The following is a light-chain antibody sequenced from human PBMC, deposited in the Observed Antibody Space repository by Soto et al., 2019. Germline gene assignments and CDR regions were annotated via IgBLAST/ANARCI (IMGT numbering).Light chain of an antibody. CDR1: SSDVGGYNY. CDR3: SSYTTSSTVV. CDR2: EVS. V-gene: IGLV2-14*01. J-gene: IGLJ1*01. Sequence: QSALTQPASVSGSPGQSITISCTGTSSDVGGYNYDSWYRQHPGKAPRLMMYEVSNRHSGVSNRFSGSKSGNTACLTISGLQAEDDADYYCSSYTTSSTVVFGTGTKLTVL.